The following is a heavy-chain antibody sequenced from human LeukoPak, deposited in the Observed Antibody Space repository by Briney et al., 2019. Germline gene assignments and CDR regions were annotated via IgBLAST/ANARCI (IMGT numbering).Heavy chain of an antibody. CDR1: GFTFSSYS. Sequence: GGSLRLSCAASGFTFSSYSMNWVRQAPGKGLEWVSSISSSSSFISYADSVKGRFTISRDNAKNSLYLQMNSLRAEDTAVYYCARGGVGLLRYFDLWGRGTLVTVSS. J-gene: IGHJ2*01. V-gene: IGHV3-21*01. D-gene: IGHD3/OR15-3a*01. CDR2: ISSSSSFI. CDR3: ARGGVGLLRYFDL.